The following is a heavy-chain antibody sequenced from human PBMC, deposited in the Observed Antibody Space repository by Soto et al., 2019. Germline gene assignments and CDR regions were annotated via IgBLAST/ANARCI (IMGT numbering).Heavy chain of an antibody. CDR2: IIPILDIP. J-gene: IGHJ6*02. V-gene: IGHV1-69*02. Sequence: QVQLVQSGAEVKKPGSSVKVSCKASGGTFSRYTFTWVRQAPGQGLEWMGRIIPILDIPNYAQNFQGRVTITADKSPRTANMELSSLTSDDTAVYYCASHFTGVLVLGTSPPGGDNYGWDVWGQGTTVTVSS. CDR1: GGTFSRYT. CDR3: ASHFTGVLVLGTSPPGGDNYGWDV. D-gene: IGHD2-8*02.